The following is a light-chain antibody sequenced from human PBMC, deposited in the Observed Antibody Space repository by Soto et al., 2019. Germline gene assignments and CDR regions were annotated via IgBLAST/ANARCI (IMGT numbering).Light chain of an antibody. Sequence: EIVLTQSPGTLSLSPGERATLSCRASQSVSSNNLAWYQHKRGQAPRLLMYGASSRATGIPDRFSGSGSGTDFTLTITRLEPEDFAVYYCQQYGASPRTFGQGTKVELK. CDR2: GAS. CDR1: QSVSSNN. CDR3: QQYGASPRT. J-gene: IGKJ1*01. V-gene: IGKV3-20*01.